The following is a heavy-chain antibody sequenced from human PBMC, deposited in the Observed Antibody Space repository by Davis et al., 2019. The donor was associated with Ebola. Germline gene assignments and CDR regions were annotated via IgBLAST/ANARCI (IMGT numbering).Heavy chain of an antibody. CDR2: INSDGSST. J-gene: IGHJ6*04. Sequence: GESLKISCAASGFTFSSYAMIWVRQAPGKGLVWVSRINSDGSSTSYADSVKGRFTISRDNSKNTLYLQMNSLRAEDTAVYYCERYYYYGMDVWGKGTTVTVSS. CDR1: GFTFSSYA. CDR3: ERYYYYGMDV. V-gene: IGHV3-74*01.